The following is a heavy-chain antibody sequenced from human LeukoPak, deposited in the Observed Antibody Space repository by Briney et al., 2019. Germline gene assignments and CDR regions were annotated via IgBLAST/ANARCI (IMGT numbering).Heavy chain of an antibody. J-gene: IGHJ4*02. CDR1: GFTFSTYG. Sequence: GGSLRLSCEASGFTFSTYGMHWVRQAPGKGLEWVAVISYDGSNKYYADSVKGRFTISRDNSKNTLYLQMNSLRAEDTAVYYCAKEAYYDILTGYYGSYYFDYWGQGTLVTVSS. CDR2: ISYDGSNK. D-gene: IGHD3-9*01. V-gene: IGHV3-30*18. CDR3: AKEAYYDILTGYYGSYYFDY.